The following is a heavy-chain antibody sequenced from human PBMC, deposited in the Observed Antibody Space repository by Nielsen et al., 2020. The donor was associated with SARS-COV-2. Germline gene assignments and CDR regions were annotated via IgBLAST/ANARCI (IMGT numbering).Heavy chain of an antibody. CDR3: ARVPWRHYFDY. V-gene: IGHV4-34*01. CDR2: INHSGST. Sequence: SETLSLTCAVYGGSFSGYYWSWIRQPPGKGLEWIGEINHSGSTNYNPSLKSRVTISVDTSKNQSSLKLSSVTAADTAVYYCARVPWRHYFDYWGQGTLVTVSS. CDR1: GGSFSGYY. D-gene: IGHD6-25*01. J-gene: IGHJ4*02.